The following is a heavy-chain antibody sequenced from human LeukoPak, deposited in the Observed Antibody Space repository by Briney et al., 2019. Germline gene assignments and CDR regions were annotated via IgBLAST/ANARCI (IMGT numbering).Heavy chain of an antibody. J-gene: IGHJ3*02. CDR1: GGSISSYY. Sequence: PSETLSLTCTVSGGSISSYYWSWIRQPPGRGLEWIGYIYYSGSTDYNPSFQSRVSISVDTSKKQFSLKLSSVTAADTAVYCFARGPTVTGDAFDIWGQGTMVTVSS. CDR3: ARGPTVTGDAFDI. CDR2: IYYSGST. V-gene: IGHV4-59*01. D-gene: IGHD4-17*01.